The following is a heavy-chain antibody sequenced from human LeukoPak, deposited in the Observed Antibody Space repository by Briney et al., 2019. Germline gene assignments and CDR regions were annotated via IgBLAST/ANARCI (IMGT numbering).Heavy chain of an antibody. CDR1: AFTFSNAW. J-gene: IGHJ4*02. CDR2: IIRSGNPI. CDR3: VRDPDALDY. V-gene: IGHV3-11*04. Sequence: GRSLILSCKASAFTFSNAWMSWIRQASGKFLEWVAYIIRSGNPIYYADSVKGSFTISRDNAKNSLYLQMNSLRDDDTAVYYCVRDPDALDYWGPGTPVTVSS.